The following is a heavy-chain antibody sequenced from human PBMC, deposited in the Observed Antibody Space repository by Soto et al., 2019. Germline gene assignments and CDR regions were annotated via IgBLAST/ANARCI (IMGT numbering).Heavy chain of an antibody. D-gene: IGHD1-26*01. CDR3: ARERGAGTYHGFDF. V-gene: IGHV4-4*02. Sequence: QVQLQESGPGLVKPSGTLSLTCAVSGGSISSNNWWHWVRQPPGKGLEWIGEIYHSGGTNYSPSLKSRVTMSVDKSKNQFSLSLSSMTAADTAVYYCARERGAGTYHGFDFWGQGTLVTVSS. CDR2: IYHSGGT. J-gene: IGHJ4*02. CDR1: GGSISSNNW.